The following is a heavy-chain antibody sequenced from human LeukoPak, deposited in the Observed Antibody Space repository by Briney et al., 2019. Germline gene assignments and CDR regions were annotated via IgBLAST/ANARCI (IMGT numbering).Heavy chain of an antibody. CDR1: GGSISSGDYY. J-gene: IGHJ5*02. CDR2: IYYSGST. Sequence: PSETQSLTCTVSGGSISSGDYYWSWIRQPPGKGLEWIGYIYYSGSTNYNPSLKSRVTISVDTSKNQFSLKLSSVTAADTAVYYCARENRGAPYYSAGLGGYDPWGQGTLVTVSS. CDR3: ARENRGAPYYSAGLGGYDP. D-gene: IGHD3-16*01. V-gene: IGHV4-61*08.